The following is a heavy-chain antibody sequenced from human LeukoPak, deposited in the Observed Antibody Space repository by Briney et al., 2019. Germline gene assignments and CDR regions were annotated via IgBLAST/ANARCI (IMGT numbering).Heavy chain of an antibody. CDR2: IHYTGAT. D-gene: IGHD3-9*01. CDR3: TRGNILSGYCFDF. V-gene: IGHV4-34*01. CDR1: GGSISGYY. J-gene: IGHJ4*02. Sequence: SETLSLTCAVYGGSISGYYWSWVRQPPGKGLEWVGEIHYTGATSYNPSLKSRATISIETSKNQVSLKLSSVTAADTAVYYCTRGNILSGYCFDFWGQGALVTVSS.